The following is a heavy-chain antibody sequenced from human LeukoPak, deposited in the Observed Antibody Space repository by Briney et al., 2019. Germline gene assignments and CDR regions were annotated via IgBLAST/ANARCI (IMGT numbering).Heavy chain of an antibody. CDR2: IRSSSTTI. CDR1: GFTFSNYS. J-gene: IGHJ3*02. V-gene: IGHV3-48*01. Sequence: GGSLRLSCEAAGFTFSNYSMNWVRPAPGKGLEWVSYIRSSSTTIYYADSVKGRFTISRDNAKNSLYLQMNSLRAEDTAVYYCARAKRNGFDIWGQGTMVTVSS. CDR3: ARAKRNGFDI.